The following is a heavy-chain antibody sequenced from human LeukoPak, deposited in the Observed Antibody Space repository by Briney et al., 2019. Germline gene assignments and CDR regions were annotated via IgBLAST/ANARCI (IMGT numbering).Heavy chain of an antibody. CDR1: GYTFTIYD. Sequence: VASVKVSCKASGYTFTIYDINWVRQAPGQGLEWMGWMNPNSGNTGYAQKFQGRVTMTRNTSISTAYMELSSLRSEDTAVYYCARRPTIAVAGTNYYYYMDVWGKGTTVTISS. J-gene: IGHJ6*03. D-gene: IGHD6-19*01. CDR2: MNPNSGNT. CDR3: ARRPTIAVAGTNYYYYMDV. V-gene: IGHV1-8*01.